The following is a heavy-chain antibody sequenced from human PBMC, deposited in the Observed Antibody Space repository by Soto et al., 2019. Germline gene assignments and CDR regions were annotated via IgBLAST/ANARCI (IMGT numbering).Heavy chain of an antibody. CDR3: TRFHYYGAGSYPNY. J-gene: IGHJ4*02. V-gene: IGHV3-49*05. Sequence: EVQLVEYGGGLVKPGRSLRLSCTASGFTFGDYAMSWFHQAPGKGLEWVGFIRSKAYGGTTEYAASVKGRFTISRDDSKSIAYLEMNSLKTDDTAVYYCTRFHYYGAGSYPNYWGQGTLVTVSS. CDR1: GFTFGDYA. D-gene: IGHD3-10*01. CDR2: IRSKAYGGTT.